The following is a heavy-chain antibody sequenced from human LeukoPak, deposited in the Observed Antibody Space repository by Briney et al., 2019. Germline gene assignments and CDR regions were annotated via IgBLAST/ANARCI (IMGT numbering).Heavy chain of an antibody. CDR2: INPHDSNT. CDR3: ARSYVWGSYRYPDAFDI. Sequence: GESLKISCNGSGYSFTSYWIGWVRQMPGRGLEWMGIINPHDSNTRYSPSFQGQVTISVDKSISTAYLQWSSLKASDTAMYYCARSYVWGSYRYPDAFDIWGQGTTVTVSS. J-gene: IGHJ3*02. CDR1: GYSFTSYW. D-gene: IGHD3-16*02. V-gene: IGHV5-51*01.